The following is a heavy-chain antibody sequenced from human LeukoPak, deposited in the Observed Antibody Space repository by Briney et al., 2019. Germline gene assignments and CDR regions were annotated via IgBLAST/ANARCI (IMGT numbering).Heavy chain of an antibody. V-gene: IGHV3-7*03. D-gene: IGHD3-10*01. Sequence: GGSLRLSCVASGFTFSTYWMSWVRQAPGKGLEWVANIKKDGSEKKYVDSVKGRFTISRDNSKNTLYLQMNSLRAEDTAVYYCAKDRYGSGSYYRDDAFDIWGQGTMVTVSS. J-gene: IGHJ3*02. CDR3: AKDRYGSGSYYRDDAFDI. CDR1: GFTFSTYW. CDR2: IKKDGSEK.